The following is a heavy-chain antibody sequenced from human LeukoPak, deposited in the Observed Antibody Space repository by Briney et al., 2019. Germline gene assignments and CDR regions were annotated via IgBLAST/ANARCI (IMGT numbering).Heavy chain of an antibody. Sequence: SETLSLTCTVSGGSISSYYWSWIRQPPGKGLEWIGYIYWSTNYNPSLKSRVTISVDTSENQFPLRLSSVTAADTAVYYCARVDGDYADYYYMDVWGKGTPVTISS. CDR2: IYWST. CDR3: ARVDGDYADYYYMDV. CDR1: GGSISSYY. J-gene: IGHJ6*03. D-gene: IGHD4-17*01. V-gene: IGHV4-59*01.